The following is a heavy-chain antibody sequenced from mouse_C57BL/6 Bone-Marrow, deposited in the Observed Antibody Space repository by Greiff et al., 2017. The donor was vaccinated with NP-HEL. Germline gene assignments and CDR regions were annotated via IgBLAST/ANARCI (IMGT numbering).Heavy chain of an antibody. Sequence: VHVKQSGAELVRPGASVKLSCTASGFNIKDDYMHWVKQRPEQGLEWIGWIDPENGDTEYASKFQGKATITADTSSNTAYQQLSSLTSEDTAVYYCTIGLPLFAYWGQGTLVTVSA. CDR2: IDPENGDT. D-gene: IGHD2-10*01. CDR3: TIGLPLFAY. CDR1: GFNIKDDY. V-gene: IGHV14-4*01. J-gene: IGHJ3*01.